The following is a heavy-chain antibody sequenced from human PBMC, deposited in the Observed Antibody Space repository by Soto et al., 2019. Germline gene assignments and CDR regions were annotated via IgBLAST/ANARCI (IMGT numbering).Heavy chain of an antibody. D-gene: IGHD3-22*01. CDR2: IIPIFGTA. J-gene: IGHJ4*02. V-gene: IGHV1-69*05. CDR1: GGTFSSYA. CDR3: ALTYYYDSSGYYRSDY. Sequence: GASVKVSCKASGGTFSSYAISWVRQAPGQGLEWMGGIIPIFGTANYAQKFQGRVTMTRNTSISTAYMELSSLRSEDTAVYYCALTYYYDSSGYYRSDYWGQGTLVTVSS.